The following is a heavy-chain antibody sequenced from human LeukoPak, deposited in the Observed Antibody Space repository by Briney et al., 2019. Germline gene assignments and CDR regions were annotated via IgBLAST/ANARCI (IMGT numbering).Heavy chain of an antibody. Sequence: GASVKVSCKASGGTFSSYAISWVRQAPGQGLEWMGRIIPILGIANYAQKFQGRVTITADKSTSTAYMELSSLRSEDTAVYYCARDFAAVAGGDYWGQGTLVTVSS. CDR3: ARDFAAVAGGDY. CDR1: GGTFSSYA. D-gene: IGHD6-19*01. CDR2: IIPILGIA. V-gene: IGHV1-69*04. J-gene: IGHJ4*02.